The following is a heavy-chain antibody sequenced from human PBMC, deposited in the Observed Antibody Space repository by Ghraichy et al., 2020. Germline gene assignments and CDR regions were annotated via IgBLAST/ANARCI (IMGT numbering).Heavy chain of an antibody. Sequence: TSDGNSTSYADSVKGRFTISRDNARNTLYLQMNSLRAEDTAVYYCARRYYYDSSGYYHELDYWG. J-gene: IGHJ4*01. D-gene: IGHD3-22*01. V-gene: IGHV3-74*01. CDR2: TSDGNST. CDR3: ARRYYYDSSGYYHELDY.